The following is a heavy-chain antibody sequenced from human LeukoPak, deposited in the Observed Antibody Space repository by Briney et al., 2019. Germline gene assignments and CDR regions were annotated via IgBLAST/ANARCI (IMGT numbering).Heavy chain of an antibody. Sequence: GGSLRLSCAASGFTFSSYGMHWVRQAPGKGLEWVAVISYDGSNKYYADSVKGRFTISRDNSKNTLYLQMNSLRAEDTAVYYCARSNRSSSWYELFDYWGQGTLVTVSS. CDR2: ISYDGSNK. CDR3: ARSNRSSSWYELFDY. J-gene: IGHJ4*02. V-gene: IGHV3-30*03. D-gene: IGHD6-13*01. CDR1: GFTFSSYG.